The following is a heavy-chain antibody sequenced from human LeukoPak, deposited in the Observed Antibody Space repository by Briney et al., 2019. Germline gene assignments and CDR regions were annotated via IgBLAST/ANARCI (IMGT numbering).Heavy chain of an antibody. D-gene: IGHD3-16*01. V-gene: IGHV3-21*01. CDR2: ISSSGSDI. CDR3: ARGYSDYILGSYYFDS. J-gene: IGHJ4*02. Sequence: GGSLRLSCAASGFFFTIYSMNWVRQAPGKGLGWVSSISSSGSDIYHADSLKGRFTISRDNAKNSLYLQMNSLRAEDTAVYFCARGYSDYILGSYYFDSWGQGALVTVSS. CDR1: GFFFTIYS.